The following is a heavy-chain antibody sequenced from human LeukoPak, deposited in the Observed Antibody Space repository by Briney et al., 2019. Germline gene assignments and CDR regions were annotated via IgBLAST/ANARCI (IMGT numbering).Heavy chain of an antibody. D-gene: IGHD4-11*01. CDR3: AYHDYSNYGGNWFDP. V-gene: IGHV3-23*01. CDR2: ISAGGSST. J-gene: IGHJ5*02. Sequence: GGSLRLSCAASGFTFNSHAMSWVRQAPGKGLEWVSVISAGGSSTSYADSVKGRFTISRENSKNTLYLQMNSLRAEDTAVYYCAYHDYSNYGGNWFDPWGQGTLVTVSS. CDR1: GFTFNSHA.